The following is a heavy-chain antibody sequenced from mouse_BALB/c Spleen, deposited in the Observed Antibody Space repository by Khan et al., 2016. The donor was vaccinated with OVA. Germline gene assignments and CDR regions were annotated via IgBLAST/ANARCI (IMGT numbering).Heavy chain of an antibody. V-gene: IGHV1-18*01. CDR1: GYSFTDYT. J-gene: IGHJ3*01. CDR3: ARSGYGNFAY. CDR2: INPYNGGT. Sequence: VRLHQSGPELVKPGASMKISCRASGYSFTDYTMNWVKQSHGKSLEWIGLINPYNGGTSYNQKFKGKATLTVDKSSSTAYMELLSLTSEDSAVYYCARSGYGNFAYWGQGTLVTVSA. D-gene: IGHD2-10*02.